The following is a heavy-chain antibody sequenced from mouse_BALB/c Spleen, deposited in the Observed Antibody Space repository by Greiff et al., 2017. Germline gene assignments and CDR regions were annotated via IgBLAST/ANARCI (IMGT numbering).Heavy chain of an antibody. CDR3: AREDYDGAMDY. CDR1: GYAFTNYL. V-gene: IGHV1-54*01. J-gene: IGHJ4*01. D-gene: IGHD2-4*01. CDR2: INPGSGGT. Sequence: VMLVESGAELVRPGTSVKVSCKASGYAFTNYLIEWVKQRPGQGLEWIGVINPGSGGTNYNEKFKGKATLTADKSSSTAYMQLSSLTSDDSAVYFCAREDYDGAMDYWGQGTSVTVSS.